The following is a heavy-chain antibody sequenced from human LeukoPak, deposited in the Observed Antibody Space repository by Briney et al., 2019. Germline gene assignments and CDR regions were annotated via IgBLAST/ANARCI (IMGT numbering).Heavy chain of an antibody. CDR1: AFTFSSYG. Sequence: GGSLRLSCAASAFTFSSYGMHWVRQAPGKGLEWVAYIQYDRTNEQYAHSVKGRFTISRDNSENTLYLQMNSLRAEDTAVYYCARVRRGFGVAFDIWGQGTMVTVSS. J-gene: IGHJ3*02. D-gene: IGHD3-3*01. CDR3: ARVRRGFGVAFDI. V-gene: IGHV3-30*02. CDR2: IQYDRTNE.